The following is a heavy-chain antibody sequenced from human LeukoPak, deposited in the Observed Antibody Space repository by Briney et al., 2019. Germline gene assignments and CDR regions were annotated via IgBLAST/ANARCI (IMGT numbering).Heavy chain of an antibody. CDR3: ARPIYSGYDSVYYMDV. CDR2: IYHSGST. V-gene: IGHV4-38-2*01. J-gene: IGHJ6*03. Sequence: PSETLSLTCAVSGCSISSGYYWGWIRQPPGKGLEWIGSIYHSGSTYYNPSLKSRVTISVDTSKNQFSLKLSSVTAADTAVYYCARPIYSGYDSVYYMDVWGKGTTVTVSS. D-gene: IGHD5-12*01. CDR1: GCSISSGYY.